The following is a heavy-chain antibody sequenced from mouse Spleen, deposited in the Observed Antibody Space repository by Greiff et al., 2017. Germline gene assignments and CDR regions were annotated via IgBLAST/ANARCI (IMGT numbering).Heavy chain of an antibody. J-gene: IGHJ4*01. CDR2: ISNLAYSI. CDR1: GFTFSDYG. V-gene: IGHV5-15*02. D-gene: IGHD2-5*01. Sequence: EVQGVESGGGLVKPGGSLKLSCAASGFTFSDYGMAWVRQAPGKGPEWVAFISNLAYSIYYADTVTGRFTISRENAKNTLYLEMSSLRSEDTAMYYCARGDSNYDYAMDYWGQGTSVTVSS. CDR3: ARGDSNYDYAMDY.